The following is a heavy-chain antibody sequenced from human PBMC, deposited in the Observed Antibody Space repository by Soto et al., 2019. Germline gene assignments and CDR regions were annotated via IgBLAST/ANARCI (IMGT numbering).Heavy chain of an antibody. Sequence: GGSLRLSCAASGFTFSSYAMSWVRQAPGKGLEWVSAISGSGGSTYYADSVKGRFTISRDNSKNTLYLQMNSLRAEDTAVYYCAKCPLLYDSSGYYFDYWGQGTLVTVSS. V-gene: IGHV3-23*01. CDR1: GFTFSSYA. CDR3: AKCPLLYDSSGYYFDY. D-gene: IGHD3-22*01. J-gene: IGHJ4*02. CDR2: ISGSGGST.